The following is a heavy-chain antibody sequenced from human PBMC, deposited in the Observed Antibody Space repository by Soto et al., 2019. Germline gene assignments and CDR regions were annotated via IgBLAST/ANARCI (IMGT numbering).Heavy chain of an antibody. CDR3: AKEGGFRTESPLDYYGMDV. D-gene: IGHD6-25*01. CDR1: GFTLSKYG. V-gene: IGHV3-30*18. J-gene: IGHJ6*02. Sequence: QVQLVESGGGVVQPGRSLRLSCAASGFTLSKYGMHWVRQAPGKGLEWVAVISDDGSNKYYADYVKGRLTISRDNSKNTLYLQMNSLRLEDTAVYYCAKEGGFRTESPLDYYGMDVWGQGTTVTVSS. CDR2: ISDDGSNK.